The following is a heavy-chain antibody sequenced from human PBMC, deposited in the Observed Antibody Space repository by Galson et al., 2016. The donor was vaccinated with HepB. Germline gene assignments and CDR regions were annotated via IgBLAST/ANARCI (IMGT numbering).Heavy chain of an antibody. V-gene: IGHV4-31*02. Sequence: LEWIGNIYYSGATYYNPSLKSRVMISVETSKNQFSLNLTSVTAADTAVYYCARWDGFTAADYWGQGALVTVSS. J-gene: IGHJ4*02. D-gene: IGHD2-2*01. CDR3: ARWDGFTAADY. CDR2: IYYSGAT.